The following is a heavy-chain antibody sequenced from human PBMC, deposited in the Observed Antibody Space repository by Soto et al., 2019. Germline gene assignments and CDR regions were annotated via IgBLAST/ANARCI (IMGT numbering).Heavy chain of an antibody. CDR1: GFTFSSYG. V-gene: IGHV3-33*01. Sequence: QVQLVESGAGVVQPGRSLRLSCAASGFTFSSYGMHWVRQAPGKGLEWVAVIWYDGSNKYYADSVKGRFTIPRDNSKNTLYLQMNSLRAEDTAVYYCARERSSSWWLDYWGQGTLVTVSS. D-gene: IGHD6-13*01. J-gene: IGHJ4*02. CDR2: IWYDGSNK. CDR3: ARERSSSWWLDY.